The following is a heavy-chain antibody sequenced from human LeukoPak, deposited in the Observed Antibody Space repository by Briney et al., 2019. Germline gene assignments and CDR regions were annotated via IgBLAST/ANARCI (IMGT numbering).Heavy chain of an antibody. V-gene: IGHV3-48*01. Sequence: VGCLRLSCAASGLTFSSYIMNWGRQAPGKGLGGGSYISSSMSTIYYADSVRGRFTISRDNAKNSLFLQLNRLRAEDTAVYYCARAAVTSSYYYYYYMDVWGKGSTVTVSS. CDR2: ISSSMSTI. D-gene: IGHD2-21*02. CDR3: ARAAVTSSYYYYYYMDV. J-gene: IGHJ6*03. CDR1: GLTFSSYI.